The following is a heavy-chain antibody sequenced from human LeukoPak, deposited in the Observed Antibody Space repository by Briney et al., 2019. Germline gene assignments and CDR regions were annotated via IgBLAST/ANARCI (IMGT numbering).Heavy chain of an antibody. V-gene: IGHV4-39*01. CDR3: ARPEGYFGSGSYSHWFDP. Sequence: SETLSLTCTVSGGAISSSSYYWGWIRQPPGKGLEWIGSIYYSGRTYYNPSLKSRVTISVDTSKNQFSLKMSSVTAADTAVYYCARPEGYFGSGSYSHWFDPWGQGTLVTVSS. CDR2: IYYSGRT. D-gene: IGHD3-10*01. CDR1: GGAISSSSYY. J-gene: IGHJ5*02.